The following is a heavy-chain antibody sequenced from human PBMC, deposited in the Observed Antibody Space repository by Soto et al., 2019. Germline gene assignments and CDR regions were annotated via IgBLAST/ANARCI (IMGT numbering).Heavy chain of an antibody. CDR3: ARDPYDNSGSYFNAPLDY. D-gene: IGHD3-22*01. Sequence: QPGGSLRLSCAASGFTLSNYGMHWVRQAPGKGLDWVAVMWSDGTTKFYADSVKGRFTLSRDNSKNTLYLQMDSLRAEDTAVYYCARDPYDNSGSYFNAPLDYWGQGTLVTVSS. CDR2: MWSDGTTK. V-gene: IGHV3-33*01. CDR1: GFTLSNYG. J-gene: IGHJ4*02.